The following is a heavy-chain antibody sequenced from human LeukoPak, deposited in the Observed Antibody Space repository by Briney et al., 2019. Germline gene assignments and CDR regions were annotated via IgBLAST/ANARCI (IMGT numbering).Heavy chain of an antibody. CDR1: GGSISSYY. CDR3: ARESTTAVGYNWFDP. Sequence: RTSETLSLTCTVSGGSISSYYWSWIRQPPGKGLEWIGYIYYSGSTNYNPSLKSRVTISVDTSKNQFSLNLSSVTAADTAVYYCARESTTAVGYNWFDPWGQGTLVTVSS. D-gene: IGHD4-11*01. CDR2: IYYSGST. V-gene: IGHV4-59*01. J-gene: IGHJ5*02.